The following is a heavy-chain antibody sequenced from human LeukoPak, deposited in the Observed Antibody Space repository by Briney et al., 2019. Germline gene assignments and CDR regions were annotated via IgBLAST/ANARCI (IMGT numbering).Heavy chain of an antibody. CDR3: ARWHYYGSGSYGWFDP. D-gene: IGHD3-10*01. Sequence: SETLSLTCTVSGGSISSGSYYWSWIRQPAGKGLEWIGRIYTSGSTNYNPSLKSRVTISVDTSKNQFSLKLSSVTAADTAVYYCARWHYYGSGSYGWFDPWGQGTLVTVSS. CDR2: IYTSGST. V-gene: IGHV4-61*02. J-gene: IGHJ5*02. CDR1: GGSISSGSYY.